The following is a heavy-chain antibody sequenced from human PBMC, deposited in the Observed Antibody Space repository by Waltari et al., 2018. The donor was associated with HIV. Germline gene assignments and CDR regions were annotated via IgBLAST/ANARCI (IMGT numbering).Heavy chain of an antibody. Sequence: QVYLMESGGGVVQAGRSLRLLCEVSGFTFSSYGMHWVRQAPGKGLEWVAVVWYDGSNKYYADSVKGRFTISRDNSWNTLYLQMNSLRDDDTAVYYCARDLGSGRDLDLDYWGPGTLVTVSS. CDR1: GFTFSSYG. D-gene: IGHD1-26*01. CDR2: VWYDGSNK. CDR3: ARDLGSGRDLDLDY. J-gene: IGHJ4*02. V-gene: IGHV3-33*01.